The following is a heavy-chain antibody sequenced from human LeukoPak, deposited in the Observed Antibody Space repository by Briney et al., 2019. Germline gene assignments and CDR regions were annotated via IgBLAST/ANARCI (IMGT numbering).Heavy chain of an antibody. D-gene: IGHD2-2*01. CDR2: ISAYNGNT. CDR1: GYTFTSYG. CDR3: AREGDCSSTSCSDGMDV. J-gene: IGHJ6*02. V-gene: IGHV1-18*01. Sequence: ASVKVSCKASGYTFTSYGISWVRQAPGQGLEWMGWISAYNGNTNYAQKLQGRVTITADKSTSTAYMELSSLRSEDTAVYYCAREGDCSSTSCSDGMDVWGQGTTVTVSS.